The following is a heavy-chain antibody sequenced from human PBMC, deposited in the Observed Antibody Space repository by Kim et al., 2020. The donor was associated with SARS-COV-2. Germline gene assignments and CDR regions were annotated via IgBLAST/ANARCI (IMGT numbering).Heavy chain of an antibody. V-gene: IGHV4-39*01. CDR1: GGSISSSSYY. Sequence: SETLSLTCTVSGGSISSSSYYWGWIRQPPGKGLEWIGSIYYSGSTYDNPSLKSRVTISVDTSKNQFSLKLSSVTAADTAVYYCARGLAVAGTLWFDPWGQGTLVTVSS. D-gene: IGHD6-19*01. CDR2: IYYSGST. CDR3: ARGLAVAGTLWFDP. J-gene: IGHJ5*02.